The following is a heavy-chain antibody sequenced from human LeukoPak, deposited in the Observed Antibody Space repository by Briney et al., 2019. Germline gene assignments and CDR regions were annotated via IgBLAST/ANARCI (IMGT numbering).Heavy chain of an antibody. CDR2: INHSGST. CDR1: GGSFGGYY. V-gene: IGHV4-34*01. Sequence: SETLSLTCAVYGGSFGGYYWSWIRQPPGKGLEWIGEINHSGSTNYNPSLKSRVTISVDTSKNQFSLKLSSVTAADTAVYYCARSYSSGWTPDNWFDPWGQGTLVTVSS. D-gene: IGHD6-19*01. CDR3: ARSYSSGWTPDNWFDP. J-gene: IGHJ5*02.